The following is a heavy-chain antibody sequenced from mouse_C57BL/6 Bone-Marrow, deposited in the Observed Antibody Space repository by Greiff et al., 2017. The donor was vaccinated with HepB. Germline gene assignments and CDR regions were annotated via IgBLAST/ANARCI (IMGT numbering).Heavy chain of an antibody. CDR3: ASYYYGSSPFDY. J-gene: IGHJ2*01. Sequence: QQSCKASGYTFTSYWMHWVKQRPGRGLEWIGRIDPNSGGTKYNEKFKSKATLTVDKPSSTAYMQLSSLTSEDSAVYYCASYYYGSSPFDYWGQGTTLTVSS. CDR1: GYTFTSYW. D-gene: IGHD1-1*01. CDR2: IDPNSGGT. V-gene: IGHV1-72*01.